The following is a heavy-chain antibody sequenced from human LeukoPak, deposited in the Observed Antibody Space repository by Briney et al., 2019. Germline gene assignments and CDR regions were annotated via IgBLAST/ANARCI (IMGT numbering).Heavy chain of an antibody. CDR2: ISDSGKST. V-gene: IGHV3-23*01. D-gene: IGHD6-13*01. CDR3: AKMYSSSWYSVFQP. CDR1: GFTFSTYA. J-gene: IGHJ1*01. Sequence: PGGSLRLSCAASGFTFSTYAMTWVRQAPGKGLEWVSAISDSGKSTYYADSVKGRFTISRDNSKSTLYLQMNSLRAEDTAIYYCAKMYSSSWYSVFQPWGQGTLVTVSS.